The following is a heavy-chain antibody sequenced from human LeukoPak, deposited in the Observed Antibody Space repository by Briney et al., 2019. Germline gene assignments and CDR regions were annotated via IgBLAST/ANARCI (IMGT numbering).Heavy chain of an antibody. Sequence: TSETLSLTCTVSGGSISSYYWSWIRQPSGKGLEWIGYIYYSGSTNYNPSLKSRVTISVDTSKNQFSLKLSSVTAADTAVYYCARFLELKEYFDYWGQGTLVTVSS. CDR3: ARFLELKEYFDY. D-gene: IGHD1-7*01. J-gene: IGHJ4*02. V-gene: IGHV4-59*01. CDR1: GGSISSYY. CDR2: IYYSGST.